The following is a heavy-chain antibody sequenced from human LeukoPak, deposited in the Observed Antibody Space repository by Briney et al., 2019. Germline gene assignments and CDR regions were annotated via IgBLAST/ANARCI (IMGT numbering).Heavy chain of an antibody. Sequence: ASVKVSCKASGYTFTGYYMHWVRQAPGQGLEWMGWINPNSGGTKYAQKFQGRVTMARDTSISTAYMELSRMRSHDTAVYYYATKGEVPAATQWPPYYYYGRDFGGQGPTATVS. D-gene: IGHD2-2*01. CDR1: GYTFTGYY. CDR3: ATKGEVPAATQWPPYYYYGRDF. J-gene: IGHJ6*02. CDR2: INPNSGGT. V-gene: IGHV1-2*02.